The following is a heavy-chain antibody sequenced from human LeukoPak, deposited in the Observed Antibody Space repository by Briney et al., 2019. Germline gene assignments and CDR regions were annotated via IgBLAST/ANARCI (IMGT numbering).Heavy chain of an antibody. D-gene: IGHD2-2*01. CDR1: GGSISSYY. CDR2: IYTSGST. CDR3: ASQPLRYCSSTSCYWDYYGMDV. Sequence: PSETLSLTCTVSGGSISSYYWSWIRQPAGKGLEWIGRIYTSGSTNYNPSLKSRVTMSVDTSKNQLSLELSSVTAADTAVYYCASQPLRYCSSTSCYWDYYGMDVWGQGTTVTVSS. V-gene: IGHV4-4*07. J-gene: IGHJ6*02.